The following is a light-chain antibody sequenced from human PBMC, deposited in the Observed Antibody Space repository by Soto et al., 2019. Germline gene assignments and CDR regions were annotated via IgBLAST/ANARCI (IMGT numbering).Light chain of an antibody. Sequence: QSVLTQPLSASGSPGQSVTISCTGTSGDVGGYDYVSWYQQHPGKAPKLMIYEVTKRPLGVPDRFSGSKSGNTASLTVSGLQAEDEADYYCSSYAGSDNPYVFGTGTKV. V-gene: IGLV2-8*01. J-gene: IGLJ1*01. CDR2: EVT. CDR3: SSYAGSDNPYV. CDR1: SGDVGGYDY.